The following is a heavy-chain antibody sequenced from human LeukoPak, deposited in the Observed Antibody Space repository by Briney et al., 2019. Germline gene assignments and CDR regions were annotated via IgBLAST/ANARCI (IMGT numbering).Heavy chain of an antibody. Sequence: GGSLRLSCAASGFTFSNYDMIWVRQAPGKGLEWVSYISTSGGSTNYADSVKGRFTISRDNAKNSLYLQMNSLRAEDTALYYCARRTYVDYWDQGTLVTVSS. CDR3: ARRTYVDY. CDR1: GFTFSNYD. CDR2: ISTSGGST. V-gene: IGHV3-48*03. D-gene: IGHD3-16*01. J-gene: IGHJ4*02.